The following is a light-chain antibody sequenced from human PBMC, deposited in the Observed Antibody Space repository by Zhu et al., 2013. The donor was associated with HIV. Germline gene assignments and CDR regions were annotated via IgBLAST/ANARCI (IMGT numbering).Light chain of an antibody. CDR3: MQGSHWPPT. CDR1: QSLVNSDGDTY. CDR2: KVS. J-gene: IGKJ1*01. V-gene: IGKV2-30*01. Sequence: DVVMTQSPLSLPVTLGQPASISCRSSQSLVNSDGDTYLNWFQQRPGQSPRRLIYKVSNRDSGVPDRFSGSGSGTDFTLKISRVEAEDVGIYYCMQGSHWPPTFGQGTKVEIQ.